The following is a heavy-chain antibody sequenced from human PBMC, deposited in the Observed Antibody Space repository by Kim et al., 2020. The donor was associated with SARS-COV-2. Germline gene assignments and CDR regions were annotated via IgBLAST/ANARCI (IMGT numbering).Heavy chain of an antibody. J-gene: IGHJ6*02. Sequence: ASVKVSCKASGYTFTSYAMHWVRQAPGQRLEWMGWINAGNGNTKYSQKFQGRVTITRDTSASAAYMELSSLRSEDTAVYYCARLLAAGTSGSYYYYYGMDVWGQGATVTVSS. D-gene: IGHD6-13*01. CDR2: INAGNGNT. V-gene: IGHV1-3*01. CDR1: GYTFTSYA. CDR3: ARLLAAGTSGSYYYYYGMDV.